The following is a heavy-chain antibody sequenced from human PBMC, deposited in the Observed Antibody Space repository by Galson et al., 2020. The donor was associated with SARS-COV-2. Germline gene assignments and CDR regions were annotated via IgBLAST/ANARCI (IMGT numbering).Heavy chain of an antibody. Sequence: GESLKISCKGSGYSFTSYWIGWVRQMPGKGLEWMGIIYPGDSDTRYSPSFQGQVTISADKSISTAYLQWSSLKASDTAMYYCARIPEYSSSWSNTYYYYGMDVWGQGTTVTVSS. D-gene: IGHD6-13*01. V-gene: IGHV5-51*01. CDR1: GYSFTSYW. CDR3: ARIPEYSSSWSNTYYYYGMDV. J-gene: IGHJ6*02. CDR2: IYPGDSDT.